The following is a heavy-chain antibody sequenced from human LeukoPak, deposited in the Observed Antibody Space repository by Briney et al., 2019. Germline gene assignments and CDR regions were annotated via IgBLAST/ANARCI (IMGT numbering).Heavy chain of an antibody. CDR3: ARGYYYDSSGYYPQFSY. CDR1: GGTFSSYA. J-gene: IGHJ4*02. Sequence: ASVKVSCKASGGTFSSYATSWVRQAPGQGLEWMGRIIPILGIANYAQKFQGRVTITADKSTSTAYMELSSLRSEDTAVYYCARGYYYDSSGYYPQFSYWGQGTLVTVSS. V-gene: IGHV1-69*04. D-gene: IGHD3-22*01. CDR2: IIPILGIA.